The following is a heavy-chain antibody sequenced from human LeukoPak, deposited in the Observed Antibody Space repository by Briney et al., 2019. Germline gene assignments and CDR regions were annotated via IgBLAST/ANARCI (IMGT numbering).Heavy chain of an antibody. V-gene: IGHV3-7*03. Sequence: GGSLRLSCAASGFTFSLYGRNWVRRAPGKGREWVANIKQDGSEKNYVDSVKGRFTISRDNAKNSLYLQMNNLRVEDTAMYYCAGGTGFIIKDWGQGTLVTVSS. CDR3: AGGTGFIIKD. J-gene: IGHJ4*02. CDR1: GFTFSLYG. D-gene: IGHD3-9*01. CDR2: IKQDGSEK.